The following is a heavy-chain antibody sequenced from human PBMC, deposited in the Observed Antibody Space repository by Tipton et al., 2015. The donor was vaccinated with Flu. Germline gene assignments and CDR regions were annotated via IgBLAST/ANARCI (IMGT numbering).Heavy chain of an antibody. V-gene: IGHV3-23*01. D-gene: IGHD5-18*01. CDR1: GFTFSSYA. J-gene: IGHJ6*02. CDR3: AKDGGIQLWLRHGMDV. CDR2: ISGSGGST. Sequence: SLRLSCAASGFTFSSYAMSWVRQAPGKGLEWVSAISGSGGSTYHADSVKGRFTISRDNSKNTLYLQMNSLRAEGTAVYYCAKDGGIQLWLRHGMDVWGQGTTVTVSS.